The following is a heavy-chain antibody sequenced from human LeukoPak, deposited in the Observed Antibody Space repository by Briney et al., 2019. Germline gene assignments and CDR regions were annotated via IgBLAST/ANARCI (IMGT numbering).Heavy chain of an antibody. V-gene: IGHV3-30*03. D-gene: IGHD2/OR15-2a*01. CDR3: ARGGIFLTNNWFDP. Sequence: GGSLRLSCAASGFTFSSYGMSWVRQAPGKGLEWVTVISYDGSNQYYADSVKGRFTISRDNSKNTLYLQMNSLRAEDTAVYYCARGGIFLTNNWFDPWGQGTLVTVSS. J-gene: IGHJ5*02. CDR1: GFTFSSYG. CDR2: ISYDGSNQ.